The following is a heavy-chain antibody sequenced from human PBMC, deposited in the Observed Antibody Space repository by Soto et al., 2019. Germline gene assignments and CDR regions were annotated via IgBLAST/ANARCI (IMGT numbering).Heavy chain of an antibody. CDR2: IYPDSGGT. J-gene: IGHJ4*02. CDR3: RVTGVSEVDY. CDR1: GYTFSGFY. Sequence: QVQLVQSGAEVKKPGASVKVSCRTSGYTFSGFYIHWVRQAPGQGLESMGWIYPDSGGTDYAQKFQCRVTMTRDTSISTVYMELSRLRSDDTAVYYCRVTGVSEVDYWGQGTLVTVSS. D-gene: IGHD2-8*01. V-gene: IGHV1-2*02.